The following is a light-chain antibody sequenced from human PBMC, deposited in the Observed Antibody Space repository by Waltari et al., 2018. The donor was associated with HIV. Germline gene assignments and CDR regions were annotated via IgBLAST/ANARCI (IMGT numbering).Light chain of an antibody. V-gene: IGKV1-9*01. CDR3: LQLNSYSSFT. J-gene: IGKJ3*01. CDR1: QGFSSY. CDR2: ATS. Sequence: DIQLTQSPSFLSASVGDRVTITCRASQGFSSYLAWYQQKPGKAPKLLIYATSTLQSGVPSRFSGSGSGTEFTLTISSLQPEDFATYYCLQLNSYSSFTFGPGTKVDIK.